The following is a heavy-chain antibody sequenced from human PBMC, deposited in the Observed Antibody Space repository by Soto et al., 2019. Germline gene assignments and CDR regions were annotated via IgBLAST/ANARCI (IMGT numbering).Heavy chain of an antibody. D-gene: IGHD6-6*01. CDR2: INAGNGNT. CDR1: GNTFTSYG. J-gene: IGHJ6*03. CDR3: ARDYSSSFHYYYMDV. V-gene: IGHV1-3*01. Sequence: ASVKVSCKASGNTFTSYGLHWVRQAPGQGLEWMGWINAGNGNTRYSQKFQGRVTITTDTPASTAYMELSSLRSEDTAVYYCARDYSSSFHYYYMDVWGKGTTVTVS.